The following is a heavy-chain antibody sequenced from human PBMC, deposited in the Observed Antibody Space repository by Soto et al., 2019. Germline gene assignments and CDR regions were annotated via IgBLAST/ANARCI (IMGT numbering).Heavy chain of an antibody. D-gene: IGHD3-9*01. CDR1: GYTFATYA. V-gene: IGHV1-3*04. CDR3: TRVNTRFLNPDYYSYDMDV. J-gene: IGHJ6*02. Sequence: QVQLVQSGAEVKKPGASVKVSCKASGYTFATYAIHWVRQAPGQRLEWMGWINTGNGYTEYSQNFRGRVTITRDTSAITAYMELSSLRSEDTAMYYCTRVNTRFLNPDYYSYDMDVWGQGTTVTVAS. CDR2: INTGNGYT.